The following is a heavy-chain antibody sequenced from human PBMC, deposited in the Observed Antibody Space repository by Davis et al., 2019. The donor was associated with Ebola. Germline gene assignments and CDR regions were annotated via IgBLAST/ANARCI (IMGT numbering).Heavy chain of an antibody. CDR2: IYHSGST. J-gene: IGHJ6*02. CDR3: ARRGYYYDSSGYYAGGMDV. CDR1: GGSISSSNW. V-gene: IGHV4-4*02. Sequence: SETLSLTCTVSGGSISSSNWWSWVRQPPGKGLEWIGEIYHSGSTNYNPSLKSRVTISVDTSKNQFSLKLSSVTAADTAVYYCARRGYYYDSSGYYAGGMDVWGQGTTVTVSS. D-gene: IGHD3-22*01.